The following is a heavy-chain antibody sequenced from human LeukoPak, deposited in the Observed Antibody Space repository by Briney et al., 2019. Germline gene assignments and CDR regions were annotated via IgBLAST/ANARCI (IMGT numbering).Heavy chain of an antibody. CDR3: ARSSLGNFDY. J-gene: IGHJ4*02. V-gene: IGHV1-8*01. D-gene: IGHD7-27*01. Sequence: ASVKVSCKASGFTFTSYDINWVRQATGQGLEWVGWMNPNSGNTGYAQKFQGRVTITRNTSISTAYMEMSSLRSEDTAVYYCARSSLGNFDYWGQGTLVTVSS. CDR2: MNPNSGNT. CDR1: GFTFTSYD.